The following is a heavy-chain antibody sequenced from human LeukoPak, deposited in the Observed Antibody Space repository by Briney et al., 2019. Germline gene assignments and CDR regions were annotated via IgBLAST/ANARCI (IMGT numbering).Heavy chain of an antibody. CDR1: GGSISSYY. CDR2: IYYSGST. CDR3: ARDRYYDFWSGYDYNWFDP. V-gene: IGHV4-59*12. J-gene: IGHJ5*02. Sequence: SETLSLTCTVSGGSISSYYWSWIRQPPGKGLEWIGYIYYSGSTNYNPSLKSRVTISVDTSKNQFSLKLSSVTAADTAVYYCARDRYYDFWSGYDYNWFDPWGQGTLVTVSS. D-gene: IGHD3-3*01.